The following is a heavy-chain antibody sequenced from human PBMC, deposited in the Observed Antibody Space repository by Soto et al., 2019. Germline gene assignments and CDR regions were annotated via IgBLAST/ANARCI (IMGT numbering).Heavy chain of an antibody. CDR2: INPSGGST. J-gene: IGHJ4*02. D-gene: IGHD3-22*01. Sequence: ASVKVSCKASGYTFTSYYMHSVRQAPGQGLEWMGIINPSGGSTSYAQKFQGRVTMTRDTSTSTVYMELSSLRSEDTAVYYCARWPLDSSGHSPVTDLFDYWGQGTLVTVSS. CDR1: GYTFTSYY. V-gene: IGHV1-46*01. CDR3: ARWPLDSSGHSPVTDLFDY.